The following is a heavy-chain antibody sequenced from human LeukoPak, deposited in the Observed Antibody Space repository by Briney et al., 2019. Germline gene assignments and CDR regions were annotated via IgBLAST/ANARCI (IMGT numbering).Heavy chain of an antibody. D-gene: IGHD1-26*01. CDR1: GGSISSYY. CDR2: IYYSGST. CDR3: ARSPGATMAMAVDY. J-gene: IGHJ4*02. Sequence: PSETLSLTCTVSGGSISSYYWSWIRQPPGKGLEWIGYIYYSGSTNYNPSLKSRVTISVDTSKNQFSLKLSSVTAADTAVYYCARSPGATMAMAVDYWGQGTLVTVSS. V-gene: IGHV4-59*01.